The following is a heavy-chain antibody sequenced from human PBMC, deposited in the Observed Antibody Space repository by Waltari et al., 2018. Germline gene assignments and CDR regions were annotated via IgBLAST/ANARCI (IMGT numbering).Heavy chain of an antibody. V-gene: IGHV3-21*01. Sequence: EVQLVESGGGLVKPGGSLRLSCAASGFTFSSYSMNWVRQAPGKGLEWVSSISSSSSYIYYADSVKGRFTISRDNAKNSLYLQMNSLRAEDTAVYYCARDSRCRGGDCYSPWGQGTLVTVSS. CDR1: GFTFSSYS. J-gene: IGHJ1*01. CDR3: ARDSRCRGGDCYSP. D-gene: IGHD2-21*01. CDR2: ISSSSSYI.